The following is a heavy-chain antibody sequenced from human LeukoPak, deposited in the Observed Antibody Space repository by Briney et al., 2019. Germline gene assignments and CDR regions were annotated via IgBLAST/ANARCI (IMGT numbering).Heavy chain of an antibody. V-gene: IGHV4-59*01. CDR2: IHYSGST. CDR3: ARSRKLVATIGPLDF. Sequence: PSETLSLTCTVSGGPISSYYWTWIGQPPGKGLEWIGYIHYSGSTDYNPSLKSRVTMSVDTSKNQFSLNLSSVTAADTAVYYCARSRKLVATIGPLDFWGQGALVTVSS. D-gene: IGHD5-12*01. J-gene: IGHJ4*02. CDR1: GGPISSYY.